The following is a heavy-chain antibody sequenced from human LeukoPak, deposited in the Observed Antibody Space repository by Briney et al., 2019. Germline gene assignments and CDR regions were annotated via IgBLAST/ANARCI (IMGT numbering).Heavy chain of an antibody. CDR1: GFTFSTYW. CDR2: IKGDGSST. J-gene: IGHJ4*02. D-gene: IGHD4-17*01. V-gene: IGHV3-74*01. CDR3: ARASTTVPNLLDH. Sequence: PGGSLRLSCAASGFTFSTYWMHWVRQAPGKGLVWVARIKGDGSSTIYADSVKGRFTISRDNSKNTLYLQTSSLRAEDTAVYYRARASTTVPNLLDHWGRGTLVTVSS.